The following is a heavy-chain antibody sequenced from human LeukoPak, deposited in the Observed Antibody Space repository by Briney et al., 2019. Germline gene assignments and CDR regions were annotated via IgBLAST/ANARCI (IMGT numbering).Heavy chain of an antibody. J-gene: IGHJ1*01. Sequence: SGPTLVKPTQTLTLTCTFSGFSLSTSGVGVGWIRQPPGKALEWLALIYWNDDERYSRSLKSRLTITKDTSKNQVVLTMTNMDPVDTATYYCATGYRSGWLTRAEYFQHWGQGTLVTVSS. CDR1: GFSLSTSGVG. V-gene: IGHV2-5*01. CDR2: IYWNDDE. CDR3: ATGYRSGWLTRAEYFQH. D-gene: IGHD6-19*01.